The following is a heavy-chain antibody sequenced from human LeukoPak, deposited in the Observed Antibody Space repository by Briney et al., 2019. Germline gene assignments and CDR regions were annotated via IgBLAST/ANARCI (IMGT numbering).Heavy chain of an antibody. V-gene: IGHV3-7*01. Sequence: GGSLRLSCAASGFTFSTYWMSWVRQAPGKGLELVATINQDGSEKYYVDSVKGRFTISRDKAKHSLYLQIASLRAEDTAMFYCARDKHVGATLLDCWGQGTLVTVSS. D-gene: IGHD1-26*01. CDR3: ARDKHVGATLLDC. J-gene: IGHJ4*02. CDR2: INQDGSEK. CDR1: GFTFSTYW.